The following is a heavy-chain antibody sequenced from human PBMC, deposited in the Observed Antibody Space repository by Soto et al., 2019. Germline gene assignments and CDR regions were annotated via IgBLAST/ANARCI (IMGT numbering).Heavy chain of an antibody. J-gene: IGHJ4*02. Sequence: GGSLRLSCAASGFTFSSYAMSWVRQAPGKGLEWVSAISGSGGSTYYADSVKGRFTISRDNSKNTLYLQMNSLRAEDTAVYYCAKSGASSNIAARRVGFDYWGQGTLVTVSS. CDR1: GFTFSSYA. CDR2: ISGSGGST. V-gene: IGHV3-23*01. CDR3: AKSGASSNIAARRVGFDY. D-gene: IGHD6-6*01.